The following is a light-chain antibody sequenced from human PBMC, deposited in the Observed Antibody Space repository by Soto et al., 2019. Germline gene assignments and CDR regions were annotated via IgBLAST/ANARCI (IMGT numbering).Light chain of an antibody. CDR2: GAS. J-gene: IGKJ5*01. CDR1: QSLNSY. V-gene: IGKV3-11*01. Sequence: EIVLTQSPATLSLSPGESATLSCRASQSLNSYLAWYQQKPGQAPRLLLYGASTRATGIPARFSGSGSGTEFTLTISSLQSEDFAVYYCQQRKHWPPITFGQGTRLEIK. CDR3: QQRKHWPPIT.